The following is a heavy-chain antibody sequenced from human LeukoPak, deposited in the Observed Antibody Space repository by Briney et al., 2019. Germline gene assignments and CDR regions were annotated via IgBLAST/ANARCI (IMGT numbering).Heavy chain of an antibody. CDR3: AGTPSVESGSDYFFRGFDP. Sequence: SETLSLTCTVSGGSISSYYWSWIRQPPGKGLEWIGEINHSASTNYNPSLKSRVTISVDTSKYQFSLKLSSVTAADTAVYYCAGTPSVESGSDYFFRGFDPWGQGTLVTVSS. D-gene: IGHD3-10*01. CDR1: GGSISSYY. J-gene: IGHJ5*02. V-gene: IGHV4-34*01. CDR2: INHSAST.